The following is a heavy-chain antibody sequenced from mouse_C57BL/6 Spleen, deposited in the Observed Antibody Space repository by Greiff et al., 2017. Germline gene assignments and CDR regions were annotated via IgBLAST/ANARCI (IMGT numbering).Heavy chain of an antibody. CDR2: INPSTGGT. CDR3: ARSSYYSNYPCAY. J-gene: IGHJ3*01. D-gene: IGHD2-5*01. Sequence: EVMLVESGPELVKPGASVKISCKASGYSFTGYYMNWVKQSPEKSLEWIGEINPSTGGTTYNQKFKAKATLTVDKSSSTAYMQLKSLTSEDSAVYYCARSSYYSNYPCAYWGQGTLVTVSA. CDR1: GYSFTGYY. V-gene: IGHV1-42*01.